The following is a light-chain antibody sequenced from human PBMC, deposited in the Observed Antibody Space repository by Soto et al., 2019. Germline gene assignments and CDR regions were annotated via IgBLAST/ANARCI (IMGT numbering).Light chain of an antibody. CDR1: QTIRSNF. V-gene: IGKV3-20*01. J-gene: IGKJ1*01. Sequence: ETVWTQSPGTLSFSPGARATLSCRASQTIRSNFLAWYRLTPGQAPRLLIDGASNRATGIADRFSGSGSGTDFTLIISILEPEDFALYYCQQYGSSPWTFGQGTKVDIK. CDR3: QQYGSSPWT. CDR2: GAS.